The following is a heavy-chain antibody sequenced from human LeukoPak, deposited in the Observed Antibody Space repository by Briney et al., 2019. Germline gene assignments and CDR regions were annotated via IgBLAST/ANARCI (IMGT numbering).Heavy chain of an antibody. CDR3: ARAPPGYYYDRSGYLGAFAS. CDR1: GGSISSYY. D-gene: IGHD3-22*01. J-gene: IGHJ3*02. V-gene: IGHV4-59*01. CDR2: IYYSGST. Sequence: SETLSLTCTVSGGSISSYYWSWIRQPPGKGLEWIGYIYYSGSTNYNPSLKSRVTISVDTSKNQFSLKLSSVTAADTAVYYCARAPPGYYYDRSGYLGAFASWGQWTMDT.